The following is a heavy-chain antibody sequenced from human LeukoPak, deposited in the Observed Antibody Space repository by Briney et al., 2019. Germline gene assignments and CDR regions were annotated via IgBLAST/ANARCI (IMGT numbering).Heavy chain of an antibody. CDR2: IIPILGIA. J-gene: IGHJ4*02. D-gene: IGHD1-26*01. CDR3: ARDRVGATTDFDY. Sequence: GASVKVSCKASGGTFSSYAISWVRQAPGQGLEWMGRIIPILGIANYAQKFQGRVTITADKSTSTAYVELSSLRSEDTAVYYCARDRVGATTDFDYWGQGTLVTVSS. V-gene: IGHV1-69*04. CDR1: GGTFSSYA.